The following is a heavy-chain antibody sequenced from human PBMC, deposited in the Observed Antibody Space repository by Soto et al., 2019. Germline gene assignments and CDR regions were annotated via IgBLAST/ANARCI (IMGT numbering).Heavy chain of an antibody. CDR3: ARESCYTMDV. D-gene: IGHD2-15*01. Sequence: QVHLVESGGGLVRPGGSLRLSCEASGFTFRDYYMTWFRQAPGKGLEWLSYIDSSTKYTNYADSVKGRFTISRDNAKNSLYLQMTSLRADDTAVYYCARESCYTMDVWGQGTMVTVSS. V-gene: IGHV3-11*05. CDR2: IDSSTKYT. CDR1: GFTFRDYY. J-gene: IGHJ6*02.